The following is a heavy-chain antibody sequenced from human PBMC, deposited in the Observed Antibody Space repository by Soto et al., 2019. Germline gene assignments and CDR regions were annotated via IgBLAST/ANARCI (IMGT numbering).Heavy chain of an antibody. D-gene: IGHD6-13*01. J-gene: IGHJ4*02. CDR2: IYYSGST. Sequence: SETLSLTCTVSGGSISSYYWSWIRQPPGKGLEWIGYIYYSGSTNYNPSLKSRVTISVDTSKNQFSLKLSSVTAADTAVYYCARVRLAAAGTARGGLFDYWGQGTLVTVP. CDR3: ARVRLAAAGTARGGLFDY. CDR1: GGSISSYY. V-gene: IGHV4-59*01.